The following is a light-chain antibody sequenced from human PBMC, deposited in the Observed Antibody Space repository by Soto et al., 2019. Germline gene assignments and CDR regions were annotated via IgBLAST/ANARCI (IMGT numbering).Light chain of an antibody. J-gene: IGKJ3*01. CDR2: GAT. CDR3: QLYGDSLFT. CDR1: QSVSSSL. V-gene: IGKV3-20*01. Sequence: EIVLTQSPGTLSVSPGERASLSCRASQSVSSSLLAWYQQKPGQAPRGLIYGATSRATGIPDRFSGSVSGTDFTLTISRLEPEDFAVYYCQLYGDSLFTFGPGTKVDIK.